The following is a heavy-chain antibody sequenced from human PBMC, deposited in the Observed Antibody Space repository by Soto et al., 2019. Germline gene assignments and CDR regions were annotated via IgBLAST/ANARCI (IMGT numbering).Heavy chain of an antibody. CDR3: ARDPPDFHSAFDY. J-gene: IGHJ4*02. V-gene: IGHV6-1*01. D-gene: IGHD4-4*01. CDR2: TYYRSKWYN. CDR1: GDSVSSNRAA. Sequence: SQTLSLTCAISGDSVSSNRAAWNWIRQSPSRGVEWLGRTYYRSKWYNDYALSVKSRITINPDTSKNQFSLHLNSVTPEDTAVYYCARDPPDFHSAFDYWGQGTLGTLS.